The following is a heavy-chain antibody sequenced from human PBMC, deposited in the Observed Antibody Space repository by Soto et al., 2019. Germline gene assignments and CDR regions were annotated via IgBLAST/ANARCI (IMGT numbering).Heavy chain of an antibody. CDR3: ARGKALDV. J-gene: IGHJ3*01. Sequence: QGQLQQSGPGLVKPSQTLSLTCAISGDSVSSDITSWNWIRQSPSRGLEWLGRTYYRSKWFHDYAASVKSRITINPDPSKNQFSLELNSMTPEDTAVYYCARGKALDVWGQGTVVTVSS. V-gene: IGHV6-1*01. CDR1: GDSVSSDITS. D-gene: IGHD3-10*01. CDR2: TYYRSKWFH.